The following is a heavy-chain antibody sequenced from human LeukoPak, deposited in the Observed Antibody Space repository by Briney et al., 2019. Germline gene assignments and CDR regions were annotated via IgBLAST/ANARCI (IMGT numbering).Heavy chain of an antibody. V-gene: IGHV4-59*11. D-gene: IGHD3-22*01. J-gene: IGHJ3*01. CDR3: ARLLDNDSSGYPDTFDV. CDR1: GGSITSHY. CDR2: IYYSGRT. Sequence: PSETLSLTCTVSGGSITSHYWSWIRQPPGKGLEYIGHIYYSGRTYYKPSPQSRVTISVDTSKNHFSLRLTSVTAADTAVYYCARLLDNDSSGYPDTFDVWGQGTMVTVSS.